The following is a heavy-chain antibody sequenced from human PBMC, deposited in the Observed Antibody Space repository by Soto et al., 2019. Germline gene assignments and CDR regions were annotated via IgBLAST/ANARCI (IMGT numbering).Heavy chain of an antibody. CDR3: AADVPTAGAGEFDY. CDR2: IKTKTEGETT. V-gene: IGHV3-15*01. CDR1: GFTFTNAW. Sequence: GGSLRLSCAASGFTFTNAWMNWVRQAPGKGLEWVGHIKTKTEGETTDYAAPVKGRFSISRDDSKNTQSLQMNGLRSEDTAVYYCAADVPTAGAGEFDYWGQGILVTVSS. D-gene: IGHD6-19*01. J-gene: IGHJ4*02.